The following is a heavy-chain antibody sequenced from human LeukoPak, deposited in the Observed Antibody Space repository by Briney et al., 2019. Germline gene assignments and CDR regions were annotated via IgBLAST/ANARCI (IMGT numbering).Heavy chain of an antibody. CDR1: GFTFSSYS. D-gene: IGHD2-15*01. Sequence: GGSLRLSCAASGFTFSSYSMNWVRQAPGKGLEWVAVIWYDGSNKYYADSVKGRFTISRDNSKNTLYLQMNSLRAEDTAVYYCARDTGYCSGGSCYYFDYWGQGTLVTVSS. CDR3: ARDTGYCSGGSCYYFDY. V-gene: IGHV3-33*08. CDR2: IWYDGSNK. J-gene: IGHJ4*02.